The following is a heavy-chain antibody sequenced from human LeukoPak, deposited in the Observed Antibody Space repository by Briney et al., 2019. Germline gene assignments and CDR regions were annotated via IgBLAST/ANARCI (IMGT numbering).Heavy chain of an antibody. J-gene: IGHJ3*02. Sequence: SETLSLPCTVSGGSISSSSYYWGWIRQPPGKGLEWIGSIYYSGSTYYNPSLKSRVTISVDTSKNQFSLKLSSVTAADTAVYYCARQTYGRAGAFDIWGQGTMVTVSS. V-gene: IGHV4-39*01. D-gene: IGHD4-17*01. CDR3: ARQTYGRAGAFDI. CDR1: GGSISSSSYY. CDR2: IYYSGST.